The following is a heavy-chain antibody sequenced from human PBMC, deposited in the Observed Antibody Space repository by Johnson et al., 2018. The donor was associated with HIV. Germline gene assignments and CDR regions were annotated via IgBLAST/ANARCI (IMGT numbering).Heavy chain of an antibody. V-gene: IGHV3-30*04. CDR2: ISYDGSNK. J-gene: IGHJ3*02. Sequence: QVQLVESGGGVVQPGRSLRLSCAASGFSFSDFAIHWVRQAPGKGLEWVAVISYDGSNKYYGDSVEGRFTISRDNSKNTLYLQMNSLRAEDTAVYYCARERDPQDAFDIWGQGTMVTVSS. CDR3: ARERDPQDAFDI. CDR1: GFSFSDFA.